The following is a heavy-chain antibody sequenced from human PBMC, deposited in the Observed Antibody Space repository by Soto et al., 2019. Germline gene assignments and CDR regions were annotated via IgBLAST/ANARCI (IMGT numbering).Heavy chain of an antibody. J-gene: IGHJ4*02. CDR3: AKREGRETGAFDY. CDR2: ISGSGGTT. D-gene: IGHD2-8*02. V-gene: IGHV3-23*01. CDR1: GFTFSNYA. Sequence: EVQLLESGGGLVQPGGSLRLSCAASGFTFSNYAMTWVRQAPGKGLEWVSGISGSGGTTFYADSEKGRFAISRDNSKNTLFLQMNSLRAEDTAIYYCAKREGRETGAFDYWGQGTLVTVSS.